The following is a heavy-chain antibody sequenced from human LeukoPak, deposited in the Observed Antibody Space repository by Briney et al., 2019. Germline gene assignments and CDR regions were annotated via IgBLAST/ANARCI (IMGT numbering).Heavy chain of an antibody. Sequence: GGSLRLSCAASGFTFDDYAMHWVRQAPGKGLEWVSSISWSSATIGYADSVKGRFTISRDNAKNSLYLQMNSLRAEDMALYYCAKDMGSGWYNYWGQGTLVTVSS. V-gene: IGHV3-9*03. D-gene: IGHD6-19*01. CDR1: GFTFDDYA. J-gene: IGHJ4*02. CDR2: ISWSSATI. CDR3: AKDMGSGWYNY.